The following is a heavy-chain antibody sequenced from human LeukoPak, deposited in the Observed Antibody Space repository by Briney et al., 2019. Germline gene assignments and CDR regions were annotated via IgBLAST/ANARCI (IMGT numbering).Heavy chain of an antibody. CDR1: GGSISSYY. CDR2: IYHSGST. Sequence: SETLSLTCTVSGGSISSYYWSWIRQPPWKGLEWIGSIYHSGSTYYNPSLKSRVTISVDTSKNQFSLKLSSVTAADTAVYDCATSAAVLGYCSSTSCSTGAFDIWGQGTMVTVSS. J-gene: IGHJ3*02. CDR3: ATSAAVLGYCSSTSCSTGAFDI. D-gene: IGHD2-2*01. V-gene: IGHV4-59*04.